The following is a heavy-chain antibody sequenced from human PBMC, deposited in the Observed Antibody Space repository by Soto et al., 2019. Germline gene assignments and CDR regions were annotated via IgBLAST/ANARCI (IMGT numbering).Heavy chain of an antibody. CDR1: GFTFSDYY. V-gene: IGHV3-11*01. CDR2: ISSSGSTI. D-gene: IGHD3-3*01. J-gene: IGHJ4*02. CDR3: ARSPAVGQLRFLEWFKRTFDY. Sequence: GGSLRLSWAASGFTFSDYYMSWIRQAPGKGLEWVSYISSSGSTIYYADSVKGRFTISRDNAKNSLYLQMNSLRAEDTAVYYCARSPAVGQLRFLEWFKRTFDYWGQGTLVTVSS.